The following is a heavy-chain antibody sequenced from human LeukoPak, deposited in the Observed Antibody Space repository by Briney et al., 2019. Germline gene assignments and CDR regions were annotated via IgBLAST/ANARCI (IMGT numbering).Heavy chain of an antibody. J-gene: IGHJ4*02. CDR1: GASISSGDYY. D-gene: IGHD3-10*01. Sequence: TPETLSLTCAVSGASISSGDYYWSWIRQHPGKGLEWIGYIFNSETTYSTPSLKGRLTISVDTSKTQFSLNLGSVTAADTGVYYCARGCYGWGISYRGIDYWGQGTLVTVSS. V-gene: IGHV4-31*02. CDR3: ARGCYGWGISYRGIDY. CDR2: IFNSETT.